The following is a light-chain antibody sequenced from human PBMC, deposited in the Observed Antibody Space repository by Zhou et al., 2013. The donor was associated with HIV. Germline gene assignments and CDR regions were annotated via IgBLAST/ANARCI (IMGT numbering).Light chain of an antibody. J-gene: IGKJ1*01. CDR2: KAS. CDR3: QQYNSYPWT. V-gene: IGKV1-5*03. CDR1: QSISSW. Sequence: DIQMTQSPSTLSASVGDRVTITCRASQSISSWLAWYQQKPGKAPKLLIYKASNLERGVPSRFSGSGSGTEFTLTISSLQPDDFITYYCQQYNSYPWTFGQGTKVEIK.